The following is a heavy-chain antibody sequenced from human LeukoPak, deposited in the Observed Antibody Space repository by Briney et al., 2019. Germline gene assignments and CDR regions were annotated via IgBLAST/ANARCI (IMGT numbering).Heavy chain of an antibody. Sequence: TGGSLRLSCTASGFTFGDYAMSWVRQAPGKGLEWVGFFRSKAYGGTTEYAASVKGRFTISRDDSKSIAYLQMNSLKTEDTAVYYCTSDYVVDYWGQGTLVTVSS. CDR2: FRSKAYGGTT. J-gene: IGHJ4*02. CDR3: TSDYVVDY. CDR1: GFTFGDYA. V-gene: IGHV3-49*04. D-gene: IGHD3-16*01.